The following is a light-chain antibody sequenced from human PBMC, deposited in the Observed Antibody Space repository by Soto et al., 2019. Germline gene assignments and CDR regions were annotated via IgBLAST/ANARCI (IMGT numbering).Light chain of an antibody. CDR1: QDISNY. J-gene: IGKJ2*01. CDR3: QKYDNLPYT. Sequence: DIQMTQSPSSLAASVGDRVTITCQASQDISNYLNWDQQKPGKAPKLLIYDASNLETGVPSRFSRSGSGTALTFTISSLQTEDIATYYCQKYDNLPYTFGQGTKLEIK. V-gene: IGKV1-33*01. CDR2: DAS.